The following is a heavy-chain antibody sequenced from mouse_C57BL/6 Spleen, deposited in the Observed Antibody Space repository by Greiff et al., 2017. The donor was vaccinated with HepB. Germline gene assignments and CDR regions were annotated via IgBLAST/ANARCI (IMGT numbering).Heavy chain of an antibody. CDR2: INPNNGGT. D-gene: IGHD1-3*01. V-gene: IGHV1-18*01. Sequence: EVQGVESGPELVKPGASVKIPCKASGYTFTDYNMDWVKQSHGKSLEWIGDINPNNGGTIYNQKFKGKATLTVDKSSSTAYMELRSLTSEDTAVYYCARVYKPLWYFDVWGTGTTVTVSS. J-gene: IGHJ1*03. CDR1: GYTFTDYN. CDR3: ARVYKPLWYFDV.